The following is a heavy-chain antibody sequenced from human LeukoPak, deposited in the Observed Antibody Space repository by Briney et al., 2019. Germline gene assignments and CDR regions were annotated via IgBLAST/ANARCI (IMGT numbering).Heavy chain of an antibody. V-gene: IGHV3-66*01. J-gene: IGHJ4*02. CDR2: IYSGGST. CDR3: ASGPLILGVVYYFDY. CDR1: GFTVSSNY. Sequence: SGGSLRLSCAASGFTVSSNYMSWVRQAPGKGLEWVSVIYSGGSTYYADSVKGRVTISRDNSKNTVNLQMNSLRAEDTAVYYCASGPLILGVVYYFDYWGQGTLVTVSS. D-gene: IGHD3-10*01.